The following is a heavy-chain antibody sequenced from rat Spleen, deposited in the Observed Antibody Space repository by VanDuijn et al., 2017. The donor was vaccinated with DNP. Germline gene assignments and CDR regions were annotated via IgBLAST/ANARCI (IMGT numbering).Heavy chain of an antibody. CDR3: TTGYGY. J-gene: IGHJ2*01. CDR2: ITNSGDST. CDR1: GITFSNYA. V-gene: IGHV5S23*01. D-gene: IGHD1-4*01. Sequence: EVQLVESGGGLVQPGRSLKLSCAASGITFSNYAMAWVRQAPTKGLEWVASITNSGDSTYYRDSVKGRFTISRDNAKITLYLQMDSLRSEDTATYYCTTGYGYWGQGVMVTVSS.